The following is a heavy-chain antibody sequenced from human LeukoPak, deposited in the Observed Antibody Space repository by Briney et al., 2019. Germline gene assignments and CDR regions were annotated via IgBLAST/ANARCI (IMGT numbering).Heavy chain of an antibody. Sequence: TSSETLSLTCAVYGGSFSGYYWSWIRQPPGKGLEWIGEINHSGSTNYNPSLKSRVTISVDTSKNQFSLKLSSVTAADTAVYYCARWGYYGSGSYLYKSDNWGQGTLVTVSS. D-gene: IGHD3-10*01. CDR2: INHSGST. CDR3: ARWGYYGSGSYLYKSDN. V-gene: IGHV4-34*01. J-gene: IGHJ4*02. CDR1: GGSFSGYY.